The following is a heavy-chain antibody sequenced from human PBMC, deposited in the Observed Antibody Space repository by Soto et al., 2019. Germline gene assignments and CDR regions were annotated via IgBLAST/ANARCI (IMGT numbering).Heavy chain of an antibody. CDR2: IYYSGST. J-gene: IGHJ5*02. CDR1: GGSISSSSYY. Sequence: SETLSLTCTVSGGSISSSSYYWGWIRQPPGKGLEWIGSIYYSGSTYYNPSLKCRVTISVDTSKNQFSLKLSSVTAADTAVYYCARHWHYGDYGGKNWFDPWGQGTLVTVSS. V-gene: IGHV4-39*01. CDR3: ARHWHYGDYGGKNWFDP. D-gene: IGHD4-17*01.